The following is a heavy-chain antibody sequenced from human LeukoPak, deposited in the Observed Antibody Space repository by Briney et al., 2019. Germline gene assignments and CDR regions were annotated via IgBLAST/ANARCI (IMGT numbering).Heavy chain of an antibody. CDR1: GFTFSTYG. CDR3: AKQARDGPGYYFDY. CDR2: IRYDGSNK. J-gene: IGHJ4*02. D-gene: IGHD5-24*01. Sequence: PGGSLRLSCAASGFTFSTYGMHWVRQAPGKGLECVAFIRYDGSNKYYADSVKGRFTISRDNSKNTLYLQMNSLRAEDTAVYYCAKQARDGPGYYFDYWGQGTLVTVSS. V-gene: IGHV3-30*02.